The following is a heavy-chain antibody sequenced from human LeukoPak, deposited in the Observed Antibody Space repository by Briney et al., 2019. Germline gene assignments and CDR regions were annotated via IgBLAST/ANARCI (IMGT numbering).Heavy chain of an antibody. CDR3: ASWDMIYSPFDY. Sequence: SETLSLTCTVSGYSISSGYYWGWIRQPPGKGLEWIGSIYHSGSTYYNPSLKSRVAISVDTSKNQFSLKLSSVTAADTAVYYCASWDMIYSPFDYWGQGTLVTVSS. D-gene: IGHD2-8*01. V-gene: IGHV4-38-2*02. CDR1: GYSISSGYY. J-gene: IGHJ4*02. CDR2: IYHSGST.